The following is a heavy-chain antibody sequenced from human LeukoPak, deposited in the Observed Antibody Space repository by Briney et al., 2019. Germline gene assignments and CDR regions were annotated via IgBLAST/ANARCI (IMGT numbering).Heavy chain of an antibody. D-gene: IGHD2/OR15-2a*01. CDR3: ARCGSIVLKSDAFDI. CDR2: INPSGGST. J-gene: IGHJ3*02. CDR1: GYTFTSYY. Sequence: ASVKISFKSSGYTFTSYYMHWVRQAPGQGLEWMGIINPSGGSTSYAQKFQGRVTMTRDTSTSTVYMELSSLRSEDTAVYYCARCGSIVLKSDAFDIWGQGTMVTVSS. V-gene: IGHV1-46*01.